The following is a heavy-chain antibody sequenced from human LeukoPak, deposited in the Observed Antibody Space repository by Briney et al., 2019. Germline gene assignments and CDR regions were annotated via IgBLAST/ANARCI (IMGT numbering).Heavy chain of an antibody. J-gene: IGHJ6*02. CDR2: ISSSSSYI. V-gene: IGHV3-21*01. CDR3: ARPSGSYYYSYDMDV. CDR1: GFTFSSYS. D-gene: IGHD1-26*01. Sequence: GSLRLSCAASGFTFSSYSKNWGRQAPGKGLGWVSSISSSSSYIYYADSVKGRFTISRDNAKNSLYLQMNSLRAEDTAVYYCARPSGSYYYSYDMDVWGQGTTVTVSS.